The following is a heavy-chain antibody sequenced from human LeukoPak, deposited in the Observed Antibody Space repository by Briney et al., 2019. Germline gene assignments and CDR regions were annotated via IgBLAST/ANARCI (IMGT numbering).Heavy chain of an antibody. V-gene: IGHV3-48*03. CDR3: ASDPAPYYYDSSGYYRDY. CDR1: GFTFSSYE. CDR2: ISSSGSTI. Sequence: PGGSLRLSCAASGFTFSSYEMNWVRQAPGQGLEWVSYISSSGSTIYYADSVKGRFTISRDNAKNSLYLQMNSLRAEDTAVYYCASDPAPYYYDSSGYYRDYWGQGTLVTVSS. D-gene: IGHD3-22*01. J-gene: IGHJ4*02.